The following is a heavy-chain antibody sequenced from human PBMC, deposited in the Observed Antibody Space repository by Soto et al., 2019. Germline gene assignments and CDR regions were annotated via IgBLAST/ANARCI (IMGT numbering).Heavy chain of an antibody. CDR3: ASPPLPDYYDSSGYSIFDY. Sequence: SETLSLTCTVSGGSISSSSYYWGWIRQPPGKGLEWIGSIYYSGSTYYNPSLKSRVTISVDTSKNQFSLKLSSVTAADTAVYYCASPPLPDYYDSSGYSIFDYWGQGTLVTVSS. CDR2: IYYSGST. V-gene: IGHV4-39*01. CDR1: GGSISSSSYY. D-gene: IGHD3-22*01. J-gene: IGHJ4*02.